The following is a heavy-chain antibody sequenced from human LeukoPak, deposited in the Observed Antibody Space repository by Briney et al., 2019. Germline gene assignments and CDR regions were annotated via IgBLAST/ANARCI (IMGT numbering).Heavy chain of an antibody. CDR1: GFTFSIYW. J-gene: IGHJ4*02. D-gene: IGHD5-12*01. CDR2: INIDGSTS. V-gene: IGHV3-74*01. Sequence: GSLTLSCAASGFTFSIYWMHCLRQAPGKGRVWVSRINIDGSTSNNADSVKGRFTISRENAKNAVYLQMSSLRVEDTAVYYCARASALATPPFAYWGQGTLVTVSS. CDR3: ARASALATPPFAY.